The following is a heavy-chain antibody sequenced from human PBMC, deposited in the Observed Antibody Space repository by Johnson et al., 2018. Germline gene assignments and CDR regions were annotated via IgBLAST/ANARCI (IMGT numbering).Heavy chain of an antibody. V-gene: IGHV3-13*05. CDR1: GFTFSYYD. D-gene: IGHD1-1*01. Sequence: VQLVQSGGGFVQPGGSLRLSCAASGFTFSYYDMHWFRQVTGKGLEWVPSIGSAGAPYYPVSVKGRFTTSKENAETSLYLQMNSLRTEVTAVYYCTRSQLGISALDIWGQGTMVTVSS. CDR3: TRSQLGISALDI. CDR2: IGSAGAP. J-gene: IGHJ3*02.